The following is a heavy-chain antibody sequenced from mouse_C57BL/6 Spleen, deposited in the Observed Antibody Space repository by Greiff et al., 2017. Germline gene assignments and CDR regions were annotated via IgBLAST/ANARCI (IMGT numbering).Heavy chain of an antibody. CDR3: ARCEAYYSNYFDY. V-gene: IGHV1-53*01. CDR1: GYTFTSYW. CDR2: INPSNGGT. D-gene: IGHD2-5*01. J-gene: IGHJ2*01. Sequence: VQLQQPGTELVKPGASVKLSCKASGYTFTSYWMHWVKQRPGQGLEWIGNINPSNGGTNYNEKFKSKATLTVDKSSSTAYMQLSSLTSEDSAVYYCARCEAYYSNYFDYWGQGTTLTVSS.